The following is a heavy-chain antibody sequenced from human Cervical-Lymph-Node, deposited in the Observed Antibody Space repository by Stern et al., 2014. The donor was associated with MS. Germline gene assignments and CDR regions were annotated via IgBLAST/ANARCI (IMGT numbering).Heavy chain of an antibody. Sequence: VQLVESGSELKKPGASVNVSCKASGYTFTNYAMNWVRQAPGQGLEWMGWINTNTGHPTYGQGYKGRFVLSLDTSVSTAYIQVSSLKAEDTAVYYCARGGASWRCAMDVWGQGTTVIVSS. CDR3: ARGGASWRCAMDV. V-gene: IGHV7-4-1*02. CDR1: GYTFTNYA. CDR2: INTNTGHP. J-gene: IGHJ6*02. D-gene: IGHD2-15*01.